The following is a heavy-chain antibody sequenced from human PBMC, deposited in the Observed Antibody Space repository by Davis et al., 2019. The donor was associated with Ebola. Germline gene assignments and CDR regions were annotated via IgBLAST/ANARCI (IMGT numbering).Heavy chain of an antibody. CDR2: INAGNGNT. Sequence: ASVKVSCKASGYSFIIYPMHWVRQAPGQRLEWMGWINAGNGNTKYSQKFQGRVTITRDTSASTAYMELSSLRSEDTAVYYCARDTLYSSGPDYWGQGTLVTVSS. D-gene: IGHD6-19*01. CDR3: ARDTLYSSGPDY. J-gene: IGHJ4*02. CDR1: GYSFIIYP. V-gene: IGHV1-3*01.